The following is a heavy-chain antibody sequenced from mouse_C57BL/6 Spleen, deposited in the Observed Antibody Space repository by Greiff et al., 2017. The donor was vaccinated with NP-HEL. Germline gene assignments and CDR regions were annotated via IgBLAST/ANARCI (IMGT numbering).Heavy chain of an antibody. J-gene: IGHJ3*01. D-gene: IGHD1-1*01. CDR1: GYTFTSYW. CDR3: ARIPYYGSSYAAY. Sequence: VQLQQSGAELVKPGASVKLSCKASGYTFTSYWMHWVKQRPGQGLEWIGMIHPNSGSTNYNEKFKSKATLTVDKSSSTAYMQLSSLTSEDSAVYYCARIPYYGSSYAAYWGQGTLVTVSA. V-gene: IGHV1-64*01. CDR2: IHPNSGST.